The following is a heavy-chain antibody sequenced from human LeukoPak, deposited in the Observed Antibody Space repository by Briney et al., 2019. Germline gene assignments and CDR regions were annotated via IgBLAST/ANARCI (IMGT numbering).Heavy chain of an antibody. D-gene: IGHD6-19*01. CDR3: ARGYSSGWYGWFDP. J-gene: IGHJ5*02. Sequence: GALVKVSCKASGYTFTSYDINWVRQATGQGLEWMGWMNHNSGHTGYAQKFQGRVTMTRNTSISTAYMELNSLRSEDTAVYYCARGYSSGWYGWFDPWGQGTLVTVSS. CDR2: MNHNSGHT. CDR1: GYTFTSYD. V-gene: IGHV1-8*01.